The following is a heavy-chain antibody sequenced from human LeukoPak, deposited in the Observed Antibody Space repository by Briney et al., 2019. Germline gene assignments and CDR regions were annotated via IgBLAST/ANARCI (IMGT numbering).Heavy chain of an antibody. CDR1: GFTFSSYA. Sequence: PGRSLRLSCAASGFTFSSYAMHWVRQAPGKGLEWVAVISYDGSNKYYADSVKGRFTISRDNAKNSLYLQMNSLRAEDTAAYFCVRAIGSNTLWGQGTLVTVSS. D-gene: IGHD4-23*01. CDR3: VRAIGSNTL. J-gene: IGHJ4*02. CDR2: ISYDGSNK. V-gene: IGHV3-30-3*01.